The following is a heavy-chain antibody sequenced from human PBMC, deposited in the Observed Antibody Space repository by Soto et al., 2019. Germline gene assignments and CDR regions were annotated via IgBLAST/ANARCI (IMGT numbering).Heavy chain of an antibody. CDR1: GFTFSSYA. CDR3: AKLSWQQLVPGDY. CDR2: ISGSGGST. D-gene: IGHD6-13*01. J-gene: IGHJ4*02. V-gene: IGHV3-23*01. Sequence: PLGSLRLSCAASGFTFSSYAMSWVRQAPGKGLEWVSAISGSGGSTYYADSVKGRFTISRDNSKNTLYLQMNSLRAEDTAVYYCAKLSWQQLVPGDYWGQGTLVTVSS.